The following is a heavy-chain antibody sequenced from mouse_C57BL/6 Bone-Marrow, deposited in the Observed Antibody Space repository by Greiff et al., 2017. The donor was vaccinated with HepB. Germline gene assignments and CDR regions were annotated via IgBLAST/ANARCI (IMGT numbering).Heavy chain of an antibody. V-gene: IGHV5-9-1*02. CDR1: GFTFSSYA. CDR2: ISSGGDYI. J-gene: IGHJ4*01. D-gene: IGHD3-2*02. CDR3: TRDEGDSSGYYAMDY. Sequence: EVQGVESGEGLVKPGGSLKLSCAASGFTFSSYAMSWVRQTPEKRLEWVAYISSGGDYIYYADTVKGRFTISRDNARNTLYLQMSSLKSEDTAMYYCTRDEGDSSGYYAMDYWGQGTSVTVSS.